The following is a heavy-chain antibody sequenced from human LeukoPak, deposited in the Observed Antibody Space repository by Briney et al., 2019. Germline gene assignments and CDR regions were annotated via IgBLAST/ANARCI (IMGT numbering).Heavy chain of an antibody. CDR1: GFTFSSYS. D-gene: IGHD3-22*01. CDR3: ARVDSSGYYYGGVDYFDY. CDR2: ISSSSSYI. V-gene: IGHV3-21*01. Sequence: PGGSLRLSCAASGFTFSSYSMNWVRQALGKGLEWVSSISSSSSYIYYADSVKGRFTISRDNAKNSLYLQMNSLRAEDTAVYYCARVDSSGYYYGGVDYFDYWGQGTLVTVSS. J-gene: IGHJ4*02.